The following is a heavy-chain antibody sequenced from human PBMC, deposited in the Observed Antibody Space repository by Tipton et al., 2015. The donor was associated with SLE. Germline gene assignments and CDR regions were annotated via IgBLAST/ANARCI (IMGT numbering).Heavy chain of an antibody. CDR3: VRENVAADGALDV. D-gene: IGHD6-13*01. CDR1: GGHITTVSCY. Sequence: TLSLTCTVSGGHITTVSCYWTWLWRPAGKGLEWIGRMFCTGYTNYNPSLKGPLTMSVDTSKNQFSLTVNSVTAADTSVYYCVRENVAADGALDVWGQGTMVTVSS. CDR2: MFCTGYT. V-gene: IGHV4-61*02. J-gene: IGHJ3*01.